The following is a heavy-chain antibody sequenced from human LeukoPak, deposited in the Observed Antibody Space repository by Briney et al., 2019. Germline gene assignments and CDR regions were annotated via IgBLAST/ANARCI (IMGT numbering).Heavy chain of an antibody. V-gene: IGHV3-33*01. CDR3: VTHYKWDLLVHAFDF. Sequence: GRSLRLSCAVSGIPFKKYGMHRVRQAPGKGLEWVATIWHDGSPTMYADSAKGRFTISRDDSKNMLYLQMNSLGAEDTAEYYCVTHYKWDLLVHAFDFWGQGTRVTVSS. D-gene: IGHD1-26*01. CDR2: IWHDGSPT. J-gene: IGHJ3*01. CDR1: GIPFKKYG.